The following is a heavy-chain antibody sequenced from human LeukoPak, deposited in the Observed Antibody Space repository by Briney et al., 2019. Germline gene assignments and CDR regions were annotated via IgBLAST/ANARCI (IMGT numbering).Heavy chain of an antibody. CDR1: GGSISSYY. J-gene: IGHJ4*02. Sequence: SETLSLTCTVSGGSISSYYWSWIRQPPGKGLEWIGYINYSGSTNYNPSLKSRVTISVDTSKNQFSLKLSSVTAADTAVYYCARVSYGDYEYYFDYWGQGTLVTVSS. CDR3: ARVSYGDYEYYFDY. D-gene: IGHD4-17*01. CDR2: INYSGST. V-gene: IGHV4-59*01.